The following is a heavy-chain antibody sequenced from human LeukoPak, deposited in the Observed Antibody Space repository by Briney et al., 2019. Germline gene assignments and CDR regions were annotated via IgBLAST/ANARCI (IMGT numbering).Heavy chain of an antibody. CDR2: ISGSGGST. D-gene: IGHD2-15*01. J-gene: IGHJ4*02. CDR1: GFTFG. V-gene: IGHV3-23*01. Sequence: GGSLRLSCAASGFTFGMTWVRQAPGKGLEWVSGISGSGGSTYYEDSVKGRFTISRDNSKNTLYLQMNSLRAEDTAVYYCAKNSGGTCYSHLDYWGQGTLVTVSS. CDR3: AKNSGGTCYSHLDY.